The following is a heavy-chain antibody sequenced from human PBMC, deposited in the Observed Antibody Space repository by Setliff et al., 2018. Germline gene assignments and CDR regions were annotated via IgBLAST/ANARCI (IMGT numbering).Heavy chain of an antibody. CDR2: TIPLLPLP. CDR3: ARNALTGTTRKYYYYMDV. Sequence: SVKVSCKASGGTLSTLSIAWVRQAPGQGLEWMGGTIPLLPLPNYAVKFQGRVTITADKSTSTAYMELRSLTSEDTVVYYCARNALTGTTRKYYYYMDVWGQGTMVTVSS. J-gene: IGHJ6*03. CDR1: GGTLSTLS. D-gene: IGHD1-7*01. V-gene: IGHV1-69*10.